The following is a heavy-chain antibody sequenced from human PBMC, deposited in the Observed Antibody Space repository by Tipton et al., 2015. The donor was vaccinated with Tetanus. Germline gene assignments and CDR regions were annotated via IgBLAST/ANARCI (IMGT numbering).Heavy chain of an antibody. CDR2: VYQSGRP. CDR3: ARQESPRRFFYDSTGSSG. V-gene: IGHV4-39*01. Sequence: TLSLTCTVSGGSISRPDLYWAWIRQPPGKGLEWIGSVYQSGRPNFNPSLKSRVTLTVDTSKNQFSLRLTSVTAADTAVYYCARQESPRRFFYDSTGSSGWGQGTLVIVSS. J-gene: IGHJ4*02. D-gene: IGHD3-22*01. CDR1: GGSISRPDLY.